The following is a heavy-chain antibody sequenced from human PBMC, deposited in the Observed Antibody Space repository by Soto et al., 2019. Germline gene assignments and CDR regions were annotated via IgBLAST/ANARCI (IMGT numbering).Heavy chain of an antibody. D-gene: IGHD4-17*01. CDR3: ARGIKYGAYSRWFDP. CDR2: MNPNSGNT. J-gene: IGHJ5*02. CDR1: GYTFTSYD. Sequence: ASVKVSCKASGYTFTSYDINWVREATGQGLEYLGWMNPNSGNTAYVQKFQGRVTMTWDTSITTAYMELSSLRSEDTAVYFCARGIKYGAYSRWFDPWGQGILVT. V-gene: IGHV1-8*01.